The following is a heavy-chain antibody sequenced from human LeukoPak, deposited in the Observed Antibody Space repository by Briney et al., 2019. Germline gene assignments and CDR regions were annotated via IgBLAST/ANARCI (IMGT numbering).Heavy chain of an antibody. J-gene: IGHJ4*02. Sequence: SVKVSCKASGGTFISYAISWVRQAPGQGLEWMGRIIPIFGTANYAQKFQGRVTITTDESTSTAYMELSSLRSEDTAVYYCARDNYYGSGSHDYWGQGTLVTVSS. V-gene: IGHV1-69*05. D-gene: IGHD3-10*01. CDR1: GGTFISYA. CDR2: IIPIFGTA. CDR3: ARDNYYGSGSHDY.